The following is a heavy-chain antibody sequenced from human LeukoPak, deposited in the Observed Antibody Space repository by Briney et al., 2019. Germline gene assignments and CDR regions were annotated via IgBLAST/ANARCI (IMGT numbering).Heavy chain of an antibody. CDR3: AKEITAPTSTGTFDI. CDR1: GFTFSTYG. Sequence: GGSLRLSCAASGFTFSTYGMHWVRQAPGKGLEWVAFIRNDASKKYYADSAKGRFTISRDNSKNTLYLQMNSLRAEDTAVYSCAKEITAPTSTGTFDIWGQGTMVTVSS. CDR2: IRNDASKK. V-gene: IGHV3-30*02. J-gene: IGHJ3*02. D-gene: IGHD3-16*01.